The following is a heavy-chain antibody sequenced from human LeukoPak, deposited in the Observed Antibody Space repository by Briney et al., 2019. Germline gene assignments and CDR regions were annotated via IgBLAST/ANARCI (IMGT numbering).Heavy chain of an antibody. V-gene: IGHV1-46*01. CDR2: INPSGGST. Sequence: EASVKVSCKASGYTFTSYYMHWVRQAPGQGLEWMGIINPSGGSTSYAQKFQGRVTMTRDTSTSTVYMELSSLRSEDTAVFYCARDSSSRYYFDYWGQGTLVTVSS. D-gene: IGHD6-13*01. CDR3: ARDSSSRYYFDY. J-gene: IGHJ4*02. CDR1: GYTFTSYY.